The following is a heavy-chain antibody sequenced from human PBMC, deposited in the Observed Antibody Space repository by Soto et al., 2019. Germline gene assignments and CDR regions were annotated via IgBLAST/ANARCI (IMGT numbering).Heavy chain of an antibody. CDR2: IDPSDSQT. CDR3: ARQIYDSDTGPNFQYYFDS. CDR1: GYSFAGYW. Sequence: GESLKISCKGSGYSFAGYWITWVRQKPGKGLEWMGRIDPSDSQTYYSPSFRGHVTISVTKSITTVFLQWSSLRASDTAMYYCARQIYDSDTGPNFQYYFDSWGQGALVTVSS. V-gene: IGHV5-10-1*01. D-gene: IGHD3-22*01. J-gene: IGHJ4*02.